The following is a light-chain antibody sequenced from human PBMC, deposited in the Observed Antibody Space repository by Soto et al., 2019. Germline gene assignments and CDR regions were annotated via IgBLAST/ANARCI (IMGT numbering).Light chain of an antibody. CDR2: DVS. V-gene: IGLV2-11*01. J-gene: IGLJ3*02. CDR1: NSDIGGYNY. Sequence: QSALTQPRSVSGSPGQSVTISCTGTNSDIGGYNYVSWYQQHPGKAPKVMIYDVSRRPSGVPDRFSGSKSGNTASLTISGLQAEDEADYYCCSYAGTYNFWVFGRGTKVTVL. CDR3: CSYAGTYNFWV.